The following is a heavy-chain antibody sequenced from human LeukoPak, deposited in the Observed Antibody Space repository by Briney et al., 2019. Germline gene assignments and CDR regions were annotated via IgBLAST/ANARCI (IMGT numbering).Heavy chain of an antibody. CDR3: ARLIGKILTDTPRYFDY. CDR2: VWPDDSDT. Sequence: KPGESLKISCKGSGYSFTSYWIGWVRQMPGKGLEWMGIVWPDDSDTRYSSSFQGQVTISADKSTSTAYLQWSSLKASDTAMYYCARLIGKILTDTPRYFDYWGQGTLVTVSS. J-gene: IGHJ4*02. V-gene: IGHV5-51*01. D-gene: IGHD3-22*01. CDR1: GYSFTSYW.